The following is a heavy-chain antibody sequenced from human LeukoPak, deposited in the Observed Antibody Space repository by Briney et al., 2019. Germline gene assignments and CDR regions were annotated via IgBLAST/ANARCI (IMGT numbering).Heavy chain of an antibody. CDR2: FSDSSSTI. J-gene: IGHJ4*02. CDR3: ARRHGSGWFYFDY. Sequence: PGGSLRPSCAASGFTFSTYGMNWVRQAPGKGLEWVSYFSDSSSTIYYADSVKGRFTISRDNAQNSLYLQMNSLRAEDTAVYYCARRHGSGWFYFDYWGQGTLVTVSS. D-gene: IGHD6-19*01. CDR1: GFTFSTYG. V-gene: IGHV3-48*01.